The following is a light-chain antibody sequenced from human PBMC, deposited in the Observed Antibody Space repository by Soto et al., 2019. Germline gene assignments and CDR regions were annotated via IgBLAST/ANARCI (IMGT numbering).Light chain of an antibody. V-gene: IGKV3-20*01. CDR3: QQYGDSLTWT. CDR2: GAS. CDR1: QSVSSSY. Sequence: EIVFTQSPGTLSLSPGERAALSCRASQSVSSSYLAWYQQKPGQAPRLLIYGASSRATGIPDRFSGSGSGTDFTLSISRLEPEDFAVYYCQQYGDSLTWTLGQGTKVDIK. J-gene: IGKJ1*01.